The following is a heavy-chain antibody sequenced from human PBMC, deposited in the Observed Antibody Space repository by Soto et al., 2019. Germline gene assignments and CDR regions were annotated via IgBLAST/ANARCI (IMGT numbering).Heavy chain of an antibody. D-gene: IGHD4-17*01. Sequence: SGPTLVNTTQTLRLTSNLSGFSLSSNGVGVGWIRQSPGKALEWLAVVYWDDDKRYSPSLKSRLTITKDTSKNQVVLTMINMDPVDTATYYCAHNNPTTVTTNFYYYGMDVWGQGTTVTVS. CDR2: VYWDDDK. J-gene: IGHJ6*02. CDR3: AHNNPTTVTTNFYYYGMDV. V-gene: IGHV2-5*02. CDR1: GFSLSSNGVG.